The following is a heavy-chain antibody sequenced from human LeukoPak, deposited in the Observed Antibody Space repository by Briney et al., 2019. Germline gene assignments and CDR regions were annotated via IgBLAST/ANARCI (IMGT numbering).Heavy chain of an antibody. J-gene: IGHJ4*02. V-gene: IGHV3-43D*03. CDR1: GFTFDDYA. CDR3: AKDIGERGLYSYGLTIGY. D-gene: IGHD5-18*01. Sequence: GGSLRLSCAASGFTFDDYAMHWVRQAPGKGLEWVSLISWDGGSTYYADSVKGRFTISRDNSKNSLYLQMNSLRAEDTALYYCAKDIGERGLYSYGLTIGYWGQGTLVTVSS. CDR2: ISWDGGST.